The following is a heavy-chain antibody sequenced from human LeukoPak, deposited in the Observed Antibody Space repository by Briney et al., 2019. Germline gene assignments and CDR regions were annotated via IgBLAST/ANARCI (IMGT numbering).Heavy chain of an antibody. D-gene: IGHD2-15*01. V-gene: IGHV3-74*01. CDR3: SRDIATTPVY. Sequence: GGSLRLSCAASGFTFSHYWMHWVRQAPGKGLLWLSRVSNDGTDTTYADSVKGRFTISRDNAKNTVYLQLNSLGVEDTAVYYCSRDIATTPVYWGQGTLVTVSS. CDR2: VSNDGTDT. J-gene: IGHJ4*02. CDR1: GFTFSHYW.